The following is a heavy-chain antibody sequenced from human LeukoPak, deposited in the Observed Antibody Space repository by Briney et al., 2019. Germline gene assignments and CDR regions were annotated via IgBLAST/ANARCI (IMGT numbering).Heavy chain of an antibody. CDR3: ARVFGRNAYSSSSFDY. CDR1: GYTFTGYY. Sequence: GASVKVSCKASGYTFTGYYMHWVRQAPGQGLEWMGWINPNSGGTNYAQKFQGRVTMTRDTSISTAYMELSRLRSDDTAAYYCARVFGRNAYSSSSFDYWGQGTLVTVSS. CDR2: INPNSGGT. J-gene: IGHJ4*02. V-gene: IGHV1-2*02. D-gene: IGHD6-6*01.